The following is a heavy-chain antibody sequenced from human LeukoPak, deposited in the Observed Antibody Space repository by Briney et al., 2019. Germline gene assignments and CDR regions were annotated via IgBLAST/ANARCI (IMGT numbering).Heavy chain of an antibody. D-gene: IGHD5-24*01. CDR2: INPIGGST. CDR1: GYTFTSYY. V-gene: IGHV1-46*01. J-gene: IGHJ4*02. Sequence: ASVMVSCKASGYTFTSYYMHWVRQAPGQGLEWVGIINPIGGSTIYAQKFQGRVTMTRDTSTSTVYMELSSLRSEDTAVYYCARALRMATIPGVNMNYFDYWGQGTLVTVSS. CDR3: ARALRMATIPGVNMNYFDY.